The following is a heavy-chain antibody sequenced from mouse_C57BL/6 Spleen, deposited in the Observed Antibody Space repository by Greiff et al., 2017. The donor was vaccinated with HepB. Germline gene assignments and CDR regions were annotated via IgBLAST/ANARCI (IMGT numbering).Heavy chain of an antibody. V-gene: IGHV14-2*01. J-gene: IGHJ2*01. CDR2: IDPEDGET. CDR3: AELGGYFDY. CDR1: GFNIKDYY. Sequence: VQLQQSGAELVKPGASVKLSCTASGFNIKDYYMHWVKQRTEQGLEWIGRIDPEDGETKYAPKFQGKATLTADTSSNTAYLQLSSLTSEDTAVYYCAELGGYFDYWGQGTTLTVSS. D-gene: IGHD4-1*01.